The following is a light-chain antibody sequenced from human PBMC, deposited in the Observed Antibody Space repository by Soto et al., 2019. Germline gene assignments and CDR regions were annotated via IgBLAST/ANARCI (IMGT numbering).Light chain of an antibody. CDR1: ALPKQY. J-gene: IGLJ3*02. CDR3: QSAERV. Sequence: SYEPTQPPSVSVSPGQTARITCSGDALPKQYAYWYQQKPGQAPVVVIYKDSERSSGIPERFSGSSSGTTVTLTISGVQAEDEADYYCQSAERVFGGGTKLTVL. V-gene: IGLV3-25*03. CDR2: KDS.